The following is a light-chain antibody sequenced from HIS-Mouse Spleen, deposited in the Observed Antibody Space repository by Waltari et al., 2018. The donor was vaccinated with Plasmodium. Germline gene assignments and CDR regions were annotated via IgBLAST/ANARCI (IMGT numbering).Light chain of an antibody. CDR3: QQYNNWSFT. Sequence: DIVMTQSPATLSVPPGERAPLSCRASQSVSSNFAWYQQKPGQAPRLLIYGASTRATGIPARFSGSGSGTEFTLTISSLQSEDFAVYYCQQYNNWSFTFGPGTKVDIK. J-gene: IGKJ3*01. CDR1: QSVSSN. CDR2: GAS. V-gene: IGKV3-15*01.